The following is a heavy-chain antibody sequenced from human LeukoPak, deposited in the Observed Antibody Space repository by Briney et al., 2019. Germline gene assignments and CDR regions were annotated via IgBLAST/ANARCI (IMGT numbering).Heavy chain of an antibody. Sequence: PGGSLRLSCAASGFTFSSYAMHWVRQAPGKGLEYVSAISSNGGSTYYANSVKGRFTISRDNAKNSLYLQMNSLRAEDTAVYFCARDLGYSGNYPDAFDIWGQGTTVTVSS. CDR3: ARDLGYSGNYPDAFDI. CDR1: GFTFSSYA. D-gene: IGHD1-26*01. J-gene: IGHJ3*02. CDR2: ISSNGGST. V-gene: IGHV3-64*01.